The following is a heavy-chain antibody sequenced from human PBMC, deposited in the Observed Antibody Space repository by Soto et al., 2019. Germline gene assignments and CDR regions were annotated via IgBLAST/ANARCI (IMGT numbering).Heavy chain of an antibody. J-gene: IGHJ6*02. CDR1: GFTVSSSY. CDR3: ARPYCSRTSCPPYYYYYGLNV. CDR2: LYSAGAT. Sequence: EVQLVESGGGLLQPGGSLRVSCAASGFTVSSSYMSWVRQAPGKGLEWVATLYSAGATYYADSVKGRFTISRDNSQNTLYLQMNNLIPEDTAVYYCARPYCSRTSCPPYYYYYGLNVWGQGITVTVSS. V-gene: IGHV3-66*02. D-gene: IGHD2-2*01.